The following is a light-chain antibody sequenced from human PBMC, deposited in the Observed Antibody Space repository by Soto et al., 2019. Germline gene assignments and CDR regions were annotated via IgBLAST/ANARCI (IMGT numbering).Light chain of an antibody. CDR1: QSVNRN. Sequence: EIVMTQSPATLSVSPGERATLSCRASQSVNRNLVWYQQRPGQAPRLIMYDASIRATGISARFSGSGSGTEFTLSISSLQSEDFAVYYCQQYNNWPPLYTFGQGTKLEIK. CDR2: DAS. J-gene: IGKJ2*01. CDR3: QQYNNWPPLYT. V-gene: IGKV3D-15*01.